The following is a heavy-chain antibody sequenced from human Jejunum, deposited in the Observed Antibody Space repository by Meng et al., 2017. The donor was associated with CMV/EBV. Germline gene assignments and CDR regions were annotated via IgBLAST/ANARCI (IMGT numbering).Heavy chain of an antibody. CDR2: INPKSGGT. CDR3: ARVAGWHFDY. D-gene: IGHD2-15*01. V-gene: IGHV1-2*04. J-gene: IGHJ4*02. CDR1: GYPFSNYF. Sequence: QVQLVQSGAEVKKPGASVKLSCKASGYPFSNYFLHWVRQAPGQGLEWMGWINPKSGGTSYAQKFQGWVTMTRDTSAATAHMELSSLTSEDTAVYYCARVAGWHFDYWGQGTLVTVSS.